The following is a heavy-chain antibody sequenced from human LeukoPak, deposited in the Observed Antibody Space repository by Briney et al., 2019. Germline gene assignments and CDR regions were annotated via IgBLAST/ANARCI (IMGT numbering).Heavy chain of an antibody. V-gene: IGHV1-2*02. D-gene: IGHD2-2*01. Sequence: ASVKVSCKASGYTFTGYYMHWVRQAPGQGLEWMGWINPNSGGTNYAQKFQGRVTMTRDTSISAAYMELSRLRSDDTAVYYCARFGVVVVPAYFRSYNWFDPWGQGTLVTVSS. CDR1: GYTFTGYY. CDR3: ARFGVVVVPAYFRSYNWFDP. CDR2: INPNSGGT. J-gene: IGHJ5*02.